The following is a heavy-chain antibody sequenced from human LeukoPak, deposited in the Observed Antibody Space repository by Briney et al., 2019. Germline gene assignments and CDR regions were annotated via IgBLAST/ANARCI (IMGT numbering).Heavy chain of an antibody. Sequence: SETLSLTCAVYGGFFSGYYWSWIRQPPGKGLEWIGEINHSGSTNYNPSLKSRVTISVDTSKNQFSLKLSSVTAADTAVYYCARGWEDIVVVPAAHNWFDPWGQGTLVTVSS. CDR2: INHSGST. CDR3: ARGWEDIVVVPAAHNWFDP. CDR1: GGFFSGYY. D-gene: IGHD2-2*01. J-gene: IGHJ5*02. V-gene: IGHV4-34*01.